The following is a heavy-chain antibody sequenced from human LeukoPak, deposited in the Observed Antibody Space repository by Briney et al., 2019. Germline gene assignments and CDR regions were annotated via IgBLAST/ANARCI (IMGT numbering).Heavy chain of an antibody. CDR2: IYSGGST. D-gene: IGHD5-12*01. CDR3: ARCSGYDFVFDY. J-gene: IGHJ4*02. V-gene: IGHV3-66*01. Sequence: GGSLRLSCAASGFTVSSNYMSWVRQAPGKGLEWVSVIYSGGSTYYADSVKGRFTLSRDNSKNTLYLQMNSLRAEDTAVYYCARCSGYDFVFDYWGQGTLVTVSS. CDR1: GFTVSSNY.